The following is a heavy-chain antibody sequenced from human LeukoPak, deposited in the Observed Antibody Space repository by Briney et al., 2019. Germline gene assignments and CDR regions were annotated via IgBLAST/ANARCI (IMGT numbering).Heavy chain of an antibody. J-gene: IGHJ4*02. Sequence: ASVKVSCKASGYSFTSHYMHWVRQAPGQGLEWMGWINPNSGGTNYAQKFQGRVTMTRDTSISTAYMELSRLRSDDTAVYYCAHLLDSSGWHSADYWGQGTLVTVSS. CDR2: INPNSGGT. V-gene: IGHV1-2*02. D-gene: IGHD6-19*01. CDR3: AHLLDSSGWHSADY. CDR1: GYSFTSHY.